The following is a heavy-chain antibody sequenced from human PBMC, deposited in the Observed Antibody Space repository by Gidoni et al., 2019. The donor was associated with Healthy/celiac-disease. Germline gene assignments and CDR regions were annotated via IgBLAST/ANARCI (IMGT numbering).Heavy chain of an antibody. J-gene: IGHJ6*02. CDR3: ARASPFHYGMDV. V-gene: IGHV1-3*01. CDR1: GYTFTSYA. CDR2: INAGNGNT. Sequence: QVQLVQSGAEVKKPGASVKVSCKASGYTFTSYAMHWVRQAPGQRLEWMGWINAGNGNTKYSQKFQGRVTSTRDTSASTAYMELSSLRSEDTAVYYCARASPFHYGMDVWGQGTTVTVSS.